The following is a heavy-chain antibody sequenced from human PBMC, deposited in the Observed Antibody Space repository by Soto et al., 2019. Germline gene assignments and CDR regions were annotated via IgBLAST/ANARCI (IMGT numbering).Heavy chain of an antibody. J-gene: IGHJ4*02. D-gene: IGHD3-16*01. CDR2: IRKKANNYAT. Sequence: EVQLVESGGGLVQPGGSLKLSGAVSGLTFMGPARHGVRQASGKGRDWVGHIRKKANNYATAYAASVKGRFTISRDDSKNTAYLQMNSLKTEDTAVYYCSANDHDDHTNFDQWGQGTVVTVSS. V-gene: IGHV3-73*01. CDR1: GLTFMGPA. CDR3: SANDHDDHTNFDQ.